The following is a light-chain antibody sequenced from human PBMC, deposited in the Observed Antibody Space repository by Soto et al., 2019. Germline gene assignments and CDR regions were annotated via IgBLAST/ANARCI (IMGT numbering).Light chain of an antibody. J-gene: IGKJ3*01. CDR2: AAS. V-gene: IGKV1-27*01. CDR3: QKYNSAPRT. CDR1: QGISNY. Sequence: IQITQTPSSLSASVGDRDTITCRASQGISNYLAWYQQKPGKVPKLLIYAASTLQSGVPSRFSGSGSGTDFTLTISGLQPEDVATYYCQKYNSAPRTFGPWTKVDIK.